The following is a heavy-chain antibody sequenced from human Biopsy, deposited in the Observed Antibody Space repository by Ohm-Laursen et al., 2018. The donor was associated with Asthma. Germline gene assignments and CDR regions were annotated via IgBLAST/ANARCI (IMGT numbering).Heavy chain of an antibody. V-gene: IGHV3-7*01. CDR1: GFSFSYYW. Sequence: SLRLSCTASGFSFSYYWMAWVRQGPGKGLEWVANIKKDGNEKSYADSVRGRFTISRDDATNSLYLQMNSLRSGDTAVYYCARVPAGFWTGYLASPDYWGQGTLVTVSS. D-gene: IGHD3/OR15-3a*01. CDR2: IKKDGNEK. J-gene: IGHJ4*02. CDR3: ARVPAGFWTGYLASPDY.